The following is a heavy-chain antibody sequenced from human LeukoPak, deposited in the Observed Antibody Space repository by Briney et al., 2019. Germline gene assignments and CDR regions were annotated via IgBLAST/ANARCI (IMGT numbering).Heavy chain of an antibody. Sequence: SETLSLTCTVSGGSISSSSYYWGWIRQPPGKGLEWIGSIYYSGSTYYNPSLKSRVTISIDTSKNSFSLKMTSVTAADTAVYYCVVRDDWFDPWGQGTQVTVSS. CDR3: VVRDDWFDP. CDR1: GGSISSSSYY. J-gene: IGHJ5*02. V-gene: IGHV4-39*02. CDR2: IYYSGST. D-gene: IGHD2-21*01.